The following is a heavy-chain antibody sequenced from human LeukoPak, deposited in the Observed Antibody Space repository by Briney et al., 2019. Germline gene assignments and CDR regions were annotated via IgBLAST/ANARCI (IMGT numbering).Heavy chain of an antibody. V-gene: IGHV3-74*01. J-gene: IGHJ4*02. CDR3: AREGGEWELPTPYYFDC. CDR2: INSDGSST. CDR1: GFTFSSYW. Sequence: GGSLRLSCAASGFTFSSYWMHWVRQAPGKGLVWVSRINSDGSSTSYADSVKGRFTISRDNAKNTLYLQMNSLRAEDTAVYYCAREGGEWELPTPYYFDCWGQGTLVTVSS. D-gene: IGHD1-26*01.